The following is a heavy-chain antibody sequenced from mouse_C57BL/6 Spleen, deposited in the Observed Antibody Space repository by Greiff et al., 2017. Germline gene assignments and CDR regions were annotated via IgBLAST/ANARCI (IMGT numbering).Heavy chain of an antibody. Sequence: QVQLKQSGAELVRPGASVTLSCKASGYTFTDYEMHWVKQTPVHGLEWIGAIDPETGGTAYNQKFKGKAILTADKSSSTDYMELRSLTSEDSADYYPKLYSNHGVYAMDYWGQGTSVTVSS. CDR2: IDPETGGT. CDR1: GYTFTDYE. D-gene: IGHD2-5*01. J-gene: IGHJ4*01. V-gene: IGHV1-15*01. CDR3: KLYSNHGVYAMDY.